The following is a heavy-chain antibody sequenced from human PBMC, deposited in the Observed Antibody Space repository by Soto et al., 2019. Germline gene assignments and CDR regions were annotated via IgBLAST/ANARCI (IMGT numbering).Heavy chain of an antibody. Sequence: SETLSLTCPVSGGSISSYYWSWIRQPPGKGLEWIGYIYYSGSTNYNPSLKSRVTISGDTSKNQFSLKLSSVTAADTAVYYLARGQSSSWYFFPVYFDYWGQGTLVTVSS. CDR2: IYYSGST. J-gene: IGHJ4*02. CDR3: ARGQSSSWYFFPVYFDY. D-gene: IGHD6-13*01. V-gene: IGHV4-59*01. CDR1: GGSISSYY.